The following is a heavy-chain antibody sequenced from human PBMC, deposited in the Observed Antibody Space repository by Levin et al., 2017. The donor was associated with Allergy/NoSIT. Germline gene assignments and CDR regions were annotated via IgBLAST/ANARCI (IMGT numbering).Heavy chain of an antibody. D-gene: IGHD2-15*01. CDR2: IFDSGTT. V-gene: IGHV4-59*08. J-gene: IGHJ4*02. Sequence: SETLSLTCTVSGVSISTYYWGWIRQPPGKGLEWIGHIFDSGTTTYNPSLKSRVTISVDTSKNQFSLRLSSVTAADTAVYYCARQGYCSGGWCHGYWGPGTLVIVSS. CDR1: GVSISTYY. CDR3: ARQGYCSGGWCHGY.